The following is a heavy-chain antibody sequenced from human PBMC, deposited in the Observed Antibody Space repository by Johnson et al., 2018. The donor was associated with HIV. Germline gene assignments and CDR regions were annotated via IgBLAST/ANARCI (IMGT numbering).Heavy chain of an antibody. V-gene: IGHV3-11*01. CDR2: ISSRGRAV. CDR3: AREATPKLWFISAFHL. CDR1: GFTFSDYY. D-gene: IGHD3-10*01. Sequence: QVQLVESGGGLVKPGGSLRLSCAVSGFTFSDYYMSWIRQAPGRGLEWVSYISSRGRAVYYADSVKGRLTISSDNSKNSLYLQLDRLTVEDTAVYHCAREATPKLWFISAFHLWGQGTMVTVS. J-gene: IGHJ3*01.